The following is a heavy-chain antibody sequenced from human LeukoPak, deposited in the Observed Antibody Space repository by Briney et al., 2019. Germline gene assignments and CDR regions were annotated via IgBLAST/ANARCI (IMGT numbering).Heavy chain of an antibody. CDR3: ARKGIGSSGWYYYFDY. D-gene: IGHD6-19*01. V-gene: IGHV3-66*01. CDR2: IYSGGST. J-gene: IGHJ4*02. CDR1: GFTVSSNY. Sequence: GGSLRLSCAASGFTVSSNYMSWVRQAPGTGLEWVSVIYSGGSTYYADSVKGRFTISRDNSKNTLYLQMNSLRAEDTAVYYGARKGIGSSGWYYYFDYWGQGTLVTVSS.